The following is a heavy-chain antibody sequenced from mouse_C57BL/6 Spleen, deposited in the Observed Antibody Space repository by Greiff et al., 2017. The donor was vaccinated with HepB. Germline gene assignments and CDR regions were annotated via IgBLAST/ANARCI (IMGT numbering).Heavy chain of an antibody. Sequence: EVKLQESGGGLVKPGGSLKLSCAASGFTFSSYAMSWVRQTPEKRLEWVATISDGGSYTYYPDNVKGRFTISRDNAKNNLYLQMSYLKSEDTAMYYCARDQGRGLYYYFDYWGQGTTLTVSS. V-gene: IGHV5-4*01. CDR3: ARDQGRGLYYYFDY. CDR2: ISDGGSYT. D-gene: IGHD1-1*01. CDR1: GFTFSSYA. J-gene: IGHJ2*01.